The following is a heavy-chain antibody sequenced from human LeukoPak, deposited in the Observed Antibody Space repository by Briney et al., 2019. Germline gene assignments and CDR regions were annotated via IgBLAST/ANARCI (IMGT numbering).Heavy chain of an antibody. D-gene: IGHD5-12*01. CDR1: GYTFTGYY. CDR3: ARDSKDSGPDY. V-gene: IGHV1-2*04. CDR2: INPNSGGT. Sequence: ASVKVSCKASGYTFTGYYMHWVRQAPGQGLEWMGWINPNSGGTNYARKFQGWVTMTRDTSISTAYMELSRLRSDDTAVYYCARDSKDSGPDYWGQGTLVTVPS. J-gene: IGHJ4*02.